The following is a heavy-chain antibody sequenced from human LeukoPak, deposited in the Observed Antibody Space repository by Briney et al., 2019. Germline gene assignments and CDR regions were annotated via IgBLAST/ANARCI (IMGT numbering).Heavy chain of an antibody. CDR3: ARASGYYRSHRAVYYYYYYMDV. CDR2: IKQDGSEK. V-gene: IGHV3-7*01. Sequence: PGGSLRLSCAASGFTFSSYWMSWVRQAPGKGLEWVANIKQDGSEKYYVDSVKGRFSISRDNAKDSLYLQMNSLRAEDTAVYYCARASGYYRSHRAVYYYYYYMDVWGKGTTVTVSS. CDR1: GFTFSSYW. D-gene: IGHD3-3*01. J-gene: IGHJ6*03.